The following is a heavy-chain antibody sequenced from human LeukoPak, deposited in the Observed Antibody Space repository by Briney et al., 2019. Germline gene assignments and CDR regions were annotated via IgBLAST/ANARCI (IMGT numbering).Heavy chain of an antibody. CDR3: ANSFCSSISCFEVTLDS. J-gene: IGHJ4*02. D-gene: IGHD2-2*01. V-gene: IGHV3-30*02. CDR2: IRKDGTSK. Sequence: PGGSLSLSCAASGFSFSNYGMNWVRQTPGKGPEWVAFIRKDGTSKNYAASVKGRFTISRDNSENTLYLQLNSLRPEDTAIYYCANSFCSSISCFEVTLDSWGQGTLVTVSS. CDR1: GFSFSNYG.